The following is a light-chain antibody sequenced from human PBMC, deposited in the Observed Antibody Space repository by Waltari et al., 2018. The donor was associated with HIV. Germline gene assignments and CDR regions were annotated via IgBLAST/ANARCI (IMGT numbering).Light chain of an antibody. J-gene: IGLJ3*02. Sequence: SAIPQPASVSGSPGQSITIPCTGTRSHVGGYIYVSWYQQYPGKAPKRMIYDVSNRPSGVSNRFSGSKSGNTASLTISGLQAEDEADYYCSSYTSSSTRVFGGGTKLTVL. CDR3: SSYTSSSTRV. CDR2: DVS. V-gene: IGLV2-14*01. CDR1: RSHVGGYIY.